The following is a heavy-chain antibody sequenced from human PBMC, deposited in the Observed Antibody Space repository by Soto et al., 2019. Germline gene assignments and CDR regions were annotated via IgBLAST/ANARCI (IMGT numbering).Heavy chain of an antibody. Sequence: PGGSLRLSCAASRLLFDSYGMSWVRQAPGKGLEWVSGISGSGGSTYYADSVKGRFSISRDNSKNTLYLQMNSLRAEDTAVYYCAKDLYGSGSYGMDVWGQGTTVTVSS. CDR3: AKDLYGSGSYGMDV. J-gene: IGHJ6*02. CDR2: ISGSGGST. V-gene: IGHV3-23*01. CDR1: RLLFDSYG. D-gene: IGHD3-10*01.